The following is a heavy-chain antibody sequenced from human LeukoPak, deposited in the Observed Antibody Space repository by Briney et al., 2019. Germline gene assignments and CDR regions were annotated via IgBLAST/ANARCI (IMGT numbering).Heavy chain of an antibody. CDR2: IIPIFGTA. Sequence: ASVKVSCKASGGTFSSYAISWVRQAPGQGLEWMGGIIPIFGTANYAQKFQGRVTITADESTSTAYMELSSMRSEDTAVYYCARDCSSTSCSNFDYWGQGTLVTVSS. CDR3: ARDCSSTSCSNFDY. J-gene: IGHJ4*02. CDR1: GGTFSSYA. D-gene: IGHD2-2*01. V-gene: IGHV1-69*01.